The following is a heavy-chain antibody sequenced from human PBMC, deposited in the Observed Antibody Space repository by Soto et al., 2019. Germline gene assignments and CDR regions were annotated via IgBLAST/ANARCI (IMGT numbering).Heavy chain of an antibody. Sequence: SETLSLTCAVYGGSFSGYYWSWIRQPPGKGLEWIGEINHSGSTNYNPSLKSRVTISVDTSKNQFSLKLSSVTAADTAVYYCARGHTYYYGSGSLPSHSYYYYYGMDVWGQGTTVTVS. CDR3: ARGHTYYYGSGSLPSHSYYYYYGMDV. V-gene: IGHV4-34*01. CDR2: INHSGST. J-gene: IGHJ6*02. D-gene: IGHD3-10*01. CDR1: GGSFSGYY.